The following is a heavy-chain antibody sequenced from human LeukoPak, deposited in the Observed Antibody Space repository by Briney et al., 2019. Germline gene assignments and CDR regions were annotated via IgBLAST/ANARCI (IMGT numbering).Heavy chain of an antibody. J-gene: IGHJ5*02. D-gene: IGHD6-19*01. CDR3: ARDLSGPRGGFDP. CDR2: IYSGGST. CDR1: GFTVSSNY. V-gene: IGHV3-53*01. Sequence: GGSLRLSCAASGFTVSSNYMSWVRRAPGKGLEWVSVIYSGGSTYYADSVKGRFTISRDNSKNTLYLQMNSLRAEDTAVYYCARDLSGPRGGFDPWGQGTLVTVSS.